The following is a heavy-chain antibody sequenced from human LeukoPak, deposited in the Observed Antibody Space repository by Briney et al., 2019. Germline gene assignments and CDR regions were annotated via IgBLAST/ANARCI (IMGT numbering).Heavy chain of an antibody. CDR2: FDPEDGET. CDR1: GYTLTELS. CDR3: ATDPGETVPAAKGPRGDYCYGMDV. J-gene: IGHJ6*02. D-gene: IGHD2-2*01. V-gene: IGHV1-24*01. Sequence: ASVKVSCKVSGYTLTELSMHWVRQAPGKGLEWMGGFDPEDGETIYAQKFQGRVTMTEVTSTDTAYMELNSLRSDDTAVYYCATDPGETVPAAKGPRGDYCYGMDVWGQGTTVTVSS.